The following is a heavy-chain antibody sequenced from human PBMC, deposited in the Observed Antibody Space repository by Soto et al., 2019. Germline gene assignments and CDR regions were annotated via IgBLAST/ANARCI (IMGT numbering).Heavy chain of an antibody. CDR1: GGSISSYY. D-gene: IGHD3-10*01. J-gene: IGHJ3*02. CDR2: IYYSGST. CDR3: ARVPNYYGSGSDAFDI. Sequence: SETLSLTCTVSGGSISSYYWSWIRQPPGKGLEWIGYIYYSGSTNYNPSLKSRVTISVDTSKNQFSLKLSSVTAADTAVYYCARVPNYYGSGSDAFDIWGQGTMVTVSS. V-gene: IGHV4-59*08.